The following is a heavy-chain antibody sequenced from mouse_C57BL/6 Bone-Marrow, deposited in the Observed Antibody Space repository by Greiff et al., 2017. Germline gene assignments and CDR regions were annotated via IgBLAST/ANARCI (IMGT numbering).Heavy chain of an antibody. CDR1: GFTFSDAW. D-gene: IGHD3-3*01. CDR2: IRNTANNHAT. CDR3: TGWERVRLAY. V-gene: IGHV6-6*01. Sequence: EVQVVESGGGLVQPGGSMKLSCAASGFTFSDAWMDWVRQSPEKGLEWVALIRNTANNHATYYAESVKGRFTISRDDSNSSVYLQMHSLRPEDTGIYYCTGWERVRLAYWGQGTLVTVSA. J-gene: IGHJ3*01.